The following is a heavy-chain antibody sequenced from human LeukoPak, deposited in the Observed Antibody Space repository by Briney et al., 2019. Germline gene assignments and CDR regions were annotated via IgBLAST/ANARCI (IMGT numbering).Heavy chain of an antibody. CDR1: GYTFTGYY. D-gene: IGHD6-13*01. J-gene: IGHJ4*02. Sequence: ASVKVSCKASGYTFTGYYMHWVRQAPGQGLEWMGWINPNSGGTNYAQKFQGRVTMTGDTSISTAYMELSRLRSDDTAVYYCARGRGIIAAAGPDYWGQGTLVTVSS. V-gene: IGHV1-2*02. CDR2: INPNSGGT. CDR3: ARGRGIIAAAGPDY.